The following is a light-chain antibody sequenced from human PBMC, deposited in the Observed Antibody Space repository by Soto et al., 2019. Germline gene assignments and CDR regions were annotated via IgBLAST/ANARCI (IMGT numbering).Light chain of an antibody. CDR3: TSYSRYSVLV. Sequence: QSALTQPASVSGSPGQSITISCTGTSSDIGGYKYVSWYQQHPGKAPKLIIFEVSNRPSGVSDRFSGSNSGNTASLTISGLQAEDEADYYCTSYSRYSVLVFGGGTKDTVL. V-gene: IGLV2-14*01. J-gene: IGLJ3*02. CDR1: SSDIGGYKY. CDR2: EVS.